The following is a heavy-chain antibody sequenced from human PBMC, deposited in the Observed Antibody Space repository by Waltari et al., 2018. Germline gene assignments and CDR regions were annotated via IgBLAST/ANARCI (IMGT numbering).Heavy chain of an antibody. CDR2: NYPGDSDT. V-gene: IGHV5-51*01. CDR1: GYSFTSYW. CDR3: ARHQRYGDYGD. D-gene: IGHD4-17*01. J-gene: IGHJ4*02. Sequence: EVQLVQSGAEVKKPGESLKISCKGSGYSFTSYWIGWVRQMPGKGLEWVGINYPGDSDTRLRPVFQGQVTISADKSISTAYLQWSSLKASDTAMYYWARHQRYGDYGDWGQGTLVTVSS.